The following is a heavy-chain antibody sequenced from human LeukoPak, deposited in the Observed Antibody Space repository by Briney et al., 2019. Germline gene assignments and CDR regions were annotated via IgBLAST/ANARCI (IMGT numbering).Heavy chain of an antibody. J-gene: IGHJ6*02. D-gene: IGHD6-13*01. Sequence: ASVTVSCKASGYTFTSYDFNWVRQATGQGLEWMGWMNPNSGNTGYAQKFQGRVTMTRNTSISTAYLELSSLRSEDTAVYYCARGRIAAGSDHYYGMDVWGQGTTVTVSS. V-gene: IGHV1-8*01. CDR2: MNPNSGNT. CDR3: ARGRIAAGSDHYYGMDV. CDR1: GYTFTSYD.